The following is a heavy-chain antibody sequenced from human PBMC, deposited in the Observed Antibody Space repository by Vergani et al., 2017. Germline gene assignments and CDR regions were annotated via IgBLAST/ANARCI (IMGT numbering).Heavy chain of an antibody. CDR2: IYYSGVT. D-gene: IGHD3-3*01. J-gene: IGHJ6*03. CDR3: ARGQTYLYDFWSGSHDYYYMDV. Sequence: QVQLQESGPGLVKPSQTLYLTCTVSGGSIISGGYYWSWIRQHPGKGLEWIGYIYYSGVTYYNPSLKRRVTISVDTSKNQFSLKLGSVTAADTAVYYCARGQTYLYDFWSGSHDYYYMDVWGKGTTVTVSS. CDR1: GGSIISGGYY. V-gene: IGHV4-31*03.